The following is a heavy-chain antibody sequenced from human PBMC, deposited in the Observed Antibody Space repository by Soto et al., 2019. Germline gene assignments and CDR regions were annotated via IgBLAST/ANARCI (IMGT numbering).Heavy chain of an antibody. V-gene: IGHV1-69*13. CDR3: ARNPIIEYSSSSGAFDI. Sequence: VKVSCKASGGTFSSYAISWVRQAPGQGLEWMGGIIPIFGTANYAQKFQGRVTITADESTSTAYMELSSLRSEDTAVYYCARNPIIEYSSSSGAFDIWGQGTMVTVSS. CDR2: IIPIFGTA. D-gene: IGHD6-6*01. J-gene: IGHJ3*02. CDR1: GGTFSSYA.